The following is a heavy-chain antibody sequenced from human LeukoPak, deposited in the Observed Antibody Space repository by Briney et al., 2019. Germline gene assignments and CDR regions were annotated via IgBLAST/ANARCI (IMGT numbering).Heavy chain of an antibody. Sequence: GGSLRLSCAASGVTFSSNYMSWVRQPPGKGVEWGSVIYSGDSGGSPYYAASVEGRFTISRDNSKNTLYLQVNSLRVEDPAVYYCARDVNRRALDIWGQGTTVTVSP. CDR3: ARDVNRRALDI. V-gene: IGHV3-53*01. J-gene: IGHJ3*02. D-gene: IGHD1-14*01. CDR2: IYSGDSGGSP. CDR1: GVTFSSNY.